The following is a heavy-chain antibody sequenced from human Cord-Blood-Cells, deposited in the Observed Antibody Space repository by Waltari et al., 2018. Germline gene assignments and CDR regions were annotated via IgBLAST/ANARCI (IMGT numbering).Heavy chain of an antibody. J-gene: IGHJ4*02. V-gene: IGHV4-39*01. Sequence: QLQLQESGPGLVKPSETLSLTCTVPGGSISSSSYYWGWIRQPPGKGLEWIGSIDYSGSTDYNPSLNSRVTISVDTSKNQFSLKLSSVTAADTAVDYCARLDGYYFDYWGQGTLVTGSS. D-gene: IGHD4-17*01. CDR2: IDYSGST. CDR3: ARLDGYYFDY. CDR1: GGSISSSSYY.